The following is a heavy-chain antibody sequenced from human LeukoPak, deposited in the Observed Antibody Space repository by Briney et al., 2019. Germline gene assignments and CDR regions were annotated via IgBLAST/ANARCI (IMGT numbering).Heavy chain of an antibody. Sequence: GESLKISCKGSGYSFTNYWIGWVRQMPGKGLEWMGIIYPGDSDTRYSPSFQGQVTISADKSITTAYLQWSSLKASDTAMYYCARESIATAGSIDFWGQGTLVTVSS. CDR2: IYPGDSDT. D-gene: IGHD6-13*01. CDR3: ARESIATAGSIDF. CDR1: GYSFTNYW. J-gene: IGHJ4*02. V-gene: IGHV5-51*01.